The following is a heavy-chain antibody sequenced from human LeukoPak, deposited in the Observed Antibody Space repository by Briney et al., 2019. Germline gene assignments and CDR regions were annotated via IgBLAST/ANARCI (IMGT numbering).Heavy chain of an antibody. J-gene: IGHJ4*02. CDR1: GFTFHDYA. CDR2: ITGDGGAT. D-gene: IGHD2-8*01. V-gene: IGHV3-43*02. Sequence: GGSLRLSCAASGFTFHDYAMHWVRQAPGKGLEWVSFITGDGGATYYADSVKGRFTISRDNSKTSLYLQMSSLRTEDTALYHCAKAGCTTSICYANYWGQGTLVTVSS. CDR3: AKAGCTTSICYANY.